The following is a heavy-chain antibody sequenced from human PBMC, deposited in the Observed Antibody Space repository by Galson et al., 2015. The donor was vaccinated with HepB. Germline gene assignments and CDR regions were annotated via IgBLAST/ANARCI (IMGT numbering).Heavy chain of an antibody. V-gene: IGHV3-30*04. CDR2: ISHEESRK. CDR3: ARDIYSYGRVGTMDV. D-gene: IGHD5-24*01. J-gene: IGHJ6*02. CDR1: GFTFSGQA. Sequence: SLRLSCAASGFTFSGQAMHWVRQAPGRGLDWVAVISHEESRKYYADSVKGRFTISRDNSKDALYLQMDILTNEDTAVYYCARDIYSYGRVGTMDVWGQGTTVTVSS.